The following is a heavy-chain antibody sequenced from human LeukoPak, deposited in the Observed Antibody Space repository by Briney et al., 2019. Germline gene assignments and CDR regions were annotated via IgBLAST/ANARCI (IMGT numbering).Heavy chain of an antibody. D-gene: IGHD4-11*01. CDR1: GYTFTDYY. J-gene: IGHJ6*03. CDR3: ARDRAKSYSNYDYYYYYMDV. Sequence: EASVKVSCKASGYTFTDYYMHWVRQAPGQGLEWMGIINPSGCSTSYAQKFQGRVTMTRDMSTSTVYMELSSLRSEDTAVYYCARDRAKSYSNYDYYYYYMDVWGKGTTVTVSS. V-gene: IGHV1-46*01. CDR2: INPSGCST.